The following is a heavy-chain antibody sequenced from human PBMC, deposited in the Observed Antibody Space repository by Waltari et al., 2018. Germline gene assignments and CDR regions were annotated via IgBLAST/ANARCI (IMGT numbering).Heavy chain of an antibody. CDR1: GGSFSTYS. Sequence: QVQLRESGPGLVKPSETLSLTCGVSGGSFSTYSWSWIRQPAGKGLEWIGRIHANGNTNYSPSLKSRVSMSLDTSKNQFSLTLSSVTAADTAIYYCARETGHLAYYSDYWGQGTLITVSS. CDR3: ARETGHLAYYSDY. CDR2: IHANGNT. V-gene: IGHV4-4*07. D-gene: IGHD1-1*01. J-gene: IGHJ4*02.